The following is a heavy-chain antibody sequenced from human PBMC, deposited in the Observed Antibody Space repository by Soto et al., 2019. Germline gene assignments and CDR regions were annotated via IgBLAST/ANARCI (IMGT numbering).Heavy chain of an antibody. Sequence: ASVKVSCKASGYTFSGYYMYWVRQAPGQGLEWMGWINPNTGGTNYGQKFQGRVTMTRDTSISTAYMELSRLRSDDTAVYYCARDGEWLQRYYYYYNGMDVWGQGTTVT. D-gene: IGHD5-12*01. CDR2: INPNTGGT. V-gene: IGHV1-2*02. CDR1: GYTFSGYY. CDR3: ARDGEWLQRYYYYYNGMDV. J-gene: IGHJ6*02.